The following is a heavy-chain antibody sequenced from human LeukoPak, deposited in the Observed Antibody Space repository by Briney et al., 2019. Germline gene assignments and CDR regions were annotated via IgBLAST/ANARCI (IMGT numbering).Heavy chain of an antibody. CDR3: AKGDSSSWYSFDYFDY. CDR2: ISWNSGSI. J-gene: IGHJ4*02. V-gene: IGHV3-9*01. D-gene: IGHD6-13*01. Sequence: GGSLRLSCAASGFTFDDYAMHWVRQAPGKGLEWVSGISWNSGSIGYADSVKGRFTISRDNAKNSLYLQMNSLRAEDTALYYCAKGDSSSWYSFDYFDYWGQGTLVTVSS. CDR1: GFTFDDYA.